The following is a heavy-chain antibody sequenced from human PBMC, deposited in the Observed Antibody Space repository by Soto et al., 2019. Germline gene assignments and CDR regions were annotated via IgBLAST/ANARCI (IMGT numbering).Heavy chain of an antibody. CDR3: PHSPPYRRYFDWSKNYYGMDV. CDR1: GFSLSTSGVG. J-gene: IGHJ6*02. V-gene: IGHV2-5*02. D-gene: IGHD3-9*01. Sequence: QITLKESGPTLVKPTQTLTLTCTFSGFSLSTSGVGVGWIRQPPGKALEWLALIYWDDDKRYSPSLKGRLTITKDSSTSQVVLTRTNMDPVDTATYYCPHSPPYRRYFDWSKNYYGMDVWGQGTTVTVSS. CDR2: IYWDDDK.